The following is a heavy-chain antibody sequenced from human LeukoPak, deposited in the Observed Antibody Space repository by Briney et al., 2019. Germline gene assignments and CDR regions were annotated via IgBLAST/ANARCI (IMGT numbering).Heavy chain of an antibody. V-gene: IGHV4-31*03. Sequence: PSETLSLTCTVSGGSISSGGYYWSWIRQHPGKGLEWIGYIYYSGSTYYNPSLKSRVTISVDTSKNQFSLKLSSVTAADTAVYYCARDLRPLYDSSGYYYFSYYYYGMDVWGQGTTVTVSS. D-gene: IGHD3-22*01. J-gene: IGHJ6*02. CDR1: GGSISSGGYY. CDR3: ARDLRPLYDSSGYYYFSYYYYGMDV. CDR2: IYYSGST.